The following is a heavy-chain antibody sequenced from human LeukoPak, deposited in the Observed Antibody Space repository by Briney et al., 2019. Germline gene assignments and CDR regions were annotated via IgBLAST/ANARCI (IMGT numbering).Heavy chain of an antibody. D-gene: IGHD6-13*01. CDR1: GFTFSSYA. V-gene: IGHV3-7*01. Sequence: GGSLRLSCAASGFTFSSYAMSWVRQAPGKGLEWVANIKQDGSEKYYVDSVKGRFTISRDNAKNSLYLQMNSLRVEDTAVYYCVRPSIAAAGQDTWGQGTLVTVSS. CDR3: VRPSIAAAGQDT. CDR2: IKQDGSEK. J-gene: IGHJ5*02.